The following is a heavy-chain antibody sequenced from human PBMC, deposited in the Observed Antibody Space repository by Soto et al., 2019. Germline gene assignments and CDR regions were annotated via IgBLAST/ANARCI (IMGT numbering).Heavy chain of an antibody. D-gene: IGHD3-3*02. Sequence: QLQLQESGPGLVKPSETLSLTCTVSGGSISSSSYYWCWLRQPPGKVLGWIGSIDYSGSTYYNPSLKSRVTITVYTSKYQFSLTLSSVTAADTAVYYCASPKIAFYNWFDPWGQGTLVTVSS. V-gene: IGHV4-39*01. CDR1: GGSISSSSYY. CDR3: ASPKIAFYNWFDP. CDR2: IDYSGST. J-gene: IGHJ5*02.